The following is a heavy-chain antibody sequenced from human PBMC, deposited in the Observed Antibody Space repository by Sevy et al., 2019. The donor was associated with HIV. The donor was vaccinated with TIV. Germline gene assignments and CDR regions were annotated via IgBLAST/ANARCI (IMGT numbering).Heavy chain of an antibody. Sequence: GGSLRLSCVGSGFTFSAHGMHWVRRAPGKGLEWVAVISYDGDYKYYADSVKGRFTISRDRSKNTLYLQMNSLRTEDTAMYYCAKDQSAGVYAGEYYYGRDVWGQGTTVTVSS. D-gene: IGHD4-17*01. J-gene: IGHJ6*02. CDR2: ISYDGDYK. V-gene: IGHV3-30*18. CDR1: GFTFSAHG. CDR3: AKDQSAGVYAGEYYYGRDV.